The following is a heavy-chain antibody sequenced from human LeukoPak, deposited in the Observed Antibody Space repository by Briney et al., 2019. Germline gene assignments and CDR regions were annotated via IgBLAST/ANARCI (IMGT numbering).Heavy chain of an antibody. CDR1: GGTFSSYA. Sequence: ASVKVSCKASGGTFSSYAISWVGQAPGQRLEWMGGIIPIFGTANYAQKFQGRVTITTDESTSTAYMELSSLRSEDTAVYYCARDYYDSSGYYYNWFDPWGQGTPVTVSS. V-gene: IGHV1-69*05. CDR2: IIPIFGTA. J-gene: IGHJ5*02. CDR3: ARDYYDSSGYYYNWFDP. D-gene: IGHD3-22*01.